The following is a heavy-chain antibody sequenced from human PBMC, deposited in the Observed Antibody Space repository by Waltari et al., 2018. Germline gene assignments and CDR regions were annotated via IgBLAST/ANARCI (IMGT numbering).Heavy chain of an antibody. Sequence: EVQLLESGGGLVQPGGSLRLSCAASGLTFSSYAMSWVRQAPGKGLEWVSAISGSGGSTYHADSVKGRFTISRDNSKNTLYRQMNSLRAEETAVYYCAKDSKGAARPASFSWGQGTLVTVSS. CDR3: AKDSKGAARPASFS. J-gene: IGHJ5*02. V-gene: IGHV3-23*01. D-gene: IGHD6-6*01. CDR1: GLTFSSYA. CDR2: ISGSGGST.